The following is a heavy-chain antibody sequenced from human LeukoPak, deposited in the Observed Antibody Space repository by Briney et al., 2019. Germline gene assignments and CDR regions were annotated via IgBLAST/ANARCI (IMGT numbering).Heavy chain of an antibody. Sequence: GASVKVSCKDSGYTLTYHGIRWVRQAPGHRLEWTGWISANNGDTNYAQQLQGRVTMTTDTTTSPAHMQPRSLRCDDRSDDYRARDLIYYDDSSGYYYLYQWGQGTLVSVSS. CDR3: ARDLIYYDDSSGYYYLYQ. CDR1: GYTLTYHG. J-gene: IGHJ4*02. CDR2: ISANNGDT. D-gene: IGHD3-22*01. V-gene: IGHV1-18*01.